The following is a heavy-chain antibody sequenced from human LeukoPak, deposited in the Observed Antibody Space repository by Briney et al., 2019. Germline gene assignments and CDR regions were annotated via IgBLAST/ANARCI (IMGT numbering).Heavy chain of an antibody. CDR3: VRVASTSPPY. J-gene: IGHJ4*02. V-gene: IGHV1-2*02. CDR1: GYPFTVYY. D-gene: IGHD2/OR15-2a*01. CDR2: LTPNSGGT. Sequence: ASVKVSFKASGYPFTVYYLHWVRQAPGQGLEWMGWLTPNSGGTNYAQEFQGRVTMTRDTSISTAYMELSSLRSDDTAVYYCVRVASTSPPYWGQGTLVTVSS.